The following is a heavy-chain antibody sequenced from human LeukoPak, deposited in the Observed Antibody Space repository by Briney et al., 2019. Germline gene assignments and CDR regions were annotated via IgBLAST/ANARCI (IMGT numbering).Heavy chain of an antibody. CDR1: GFTFSSHA. V-gene: IGHV3-23*01. D-gene: IGHD6-19*01. J-gene: IGHJ3*02. Sequence: AGGSLRLPCAASGFTFSSHAMSWVRQAPGKGLEWVSAISGSGGSTYYADSVKGRFTISRDNSKNTLYLQMNSLRAEDTAVYYCAKPVYSSGWYGNDAFDIWGQGTMVTVSS. CDR2: ISGSGGST. CDR3: AKPVYSSGWYGNDAFDI.